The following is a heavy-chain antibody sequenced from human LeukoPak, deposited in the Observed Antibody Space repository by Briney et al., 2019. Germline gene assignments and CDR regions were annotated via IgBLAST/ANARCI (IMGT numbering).Heavy chain of an antibody. CDR1: GGSISSYY. CDR3: ARRPVGRSSSWPHYPYYFDY. V-gene: IGHV4-59*12. J-gene: IGHJ4*02. Sequence: SETLSLTCTVSGGSISSYYWSWIRQPPGKGLEWIGYIYYSGSTNYNPSLKSRVTISVDTSKNQFSLKLSSVTAADTAVYYCARRPVGRSSSWPHYPYYFDYWGQGTLVTVSS. CDR2: IYYSGST. D-gene: IGHD6-13*01.